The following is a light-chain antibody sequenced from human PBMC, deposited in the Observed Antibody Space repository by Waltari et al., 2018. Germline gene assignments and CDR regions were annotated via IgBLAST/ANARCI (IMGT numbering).Light chain of an antibody. CDR2: EVY. Sequence: QSALTQPASVSGSPGQSITISCTGTSSDIGSYHVVSWYQQYPGKAPKLIIYEVYMRSSGVSDGFSGSKSGNTASLTGSGIQAEDEADYYCCSYAGGSTLFGGGTKLTVL. J-gene: IGLJ3*02. CDR3: CSYAGGSTL. V-gene: IGLV2-23*02. CDR1: SSDIGSYHV.